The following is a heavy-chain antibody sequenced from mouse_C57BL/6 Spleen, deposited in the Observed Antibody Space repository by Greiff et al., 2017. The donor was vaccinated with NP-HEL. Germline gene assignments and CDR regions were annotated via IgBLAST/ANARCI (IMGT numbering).Heavy chain of an antibody. CDR3: ARGDYADD. D-gene: IGHD1-1*01. CDR1: GFTFSDYG. CDR2: ISSGSSTI. V-gene: IGHV5-17*01. J-gene: IGHJ2*01. Sequence: EVKLVESGGGLVKPGGSLKLSCAASGFTFSDYGMHWVRQAPEKGLEWVAYISSGSSTIYYADTVKGRFTISRDNAKNTLFLQMTSLRSEDNAMDYRARGDYADDWGQGTTLTVSS.